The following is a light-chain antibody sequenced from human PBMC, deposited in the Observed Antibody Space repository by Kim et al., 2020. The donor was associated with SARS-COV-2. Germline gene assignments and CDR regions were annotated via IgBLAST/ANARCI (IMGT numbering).Light chain of an antibody. V-gene: IGLV9-49*01. CDR3: GADHGSGSNFVWV. CDR1: SGYSNYQ. CDR2: VGTGGIVG. Sequence: QLVLTQAPSASASLGASVTLTCTLSSGYSNYQVDWYQQRPGKGPRFVMRVGTGGIVGSKGDGIPDRFSVLGSGLNRYLTIKIVQEEDESDFHCGADHGSGSNFVWVFGGGTQLTIL. J-gene: IGLJ3*02.